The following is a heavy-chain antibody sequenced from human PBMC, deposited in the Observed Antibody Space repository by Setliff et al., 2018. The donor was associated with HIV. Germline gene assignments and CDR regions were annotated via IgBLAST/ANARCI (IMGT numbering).Heavy chain of an antibody. CDR3: AKDISSGYDAFDI. Sequence: GGSLRLSCAASGFTFDDYAMHWVRQPPGKGLEWVSGISWNSGSIGYADSVKGRFTISRDNAKNSLYLQMNSLRAEDTALYYCAKDISSGYDAFDIWGQGTMVTVSS. J-gene: IGHJ3*02. V-gene: IGHV3-9*01. D-gene: IGHD2-15*01. CDR2: ISWNSGSI. CDR1: GFTFDDYA.